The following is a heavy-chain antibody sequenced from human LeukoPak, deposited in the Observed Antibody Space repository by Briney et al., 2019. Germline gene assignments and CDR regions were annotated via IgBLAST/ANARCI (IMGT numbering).Heavy chain of an antibody. Sequence: ASVKVSCKASGYTFTSYGISWVRQAPGQGLEWMGWISAHNGNTNYAQKLQGRVTMTTDTSTSTAYMELRSLRSDDTAVYYCARDRNPGIAVAGTSNDAFDIWGQGTMVTVSS. D-gene: IGHD6-19*01. CDR2: ISAHNGNT. V-gene: IGHV1-18*01. J-gene: IGHJ3*02. CDR1: GYTFTSYG. CDR3: ARDRNPGIAVAGTSNDAFDI.